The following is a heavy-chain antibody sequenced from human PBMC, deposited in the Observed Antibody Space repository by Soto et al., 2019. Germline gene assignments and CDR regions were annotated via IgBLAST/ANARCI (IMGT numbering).Heavy chain of an antibody. J-gene: IGHJ3*02. CDR1: NASISSRKW. CDR2: IYHSGSI. V-gene: IGHV4-4*02. CDR3: ASKFGELLADAFDI. Sequence: QVQLQESGPGLVKPSGTLSLTCTVSNASISSRKWWTWVRQTPGKGLEWIGEIYHSGSINHNPSLQSRVTMSLDKSKNQFSLKMTSVTAADTAVYYCASKFGELLADAFDIWGQGTVVTVSS. D-gene: IGHD3-10*01.